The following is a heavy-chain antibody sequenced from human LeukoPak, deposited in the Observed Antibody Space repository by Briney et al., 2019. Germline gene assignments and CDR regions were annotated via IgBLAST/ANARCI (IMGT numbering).Heavy chain of an antibody. CDR2: ISYDGSNK. Sequence: PGGSLRLSCAASGFTFSSYAMHWVRQAPGKGLEWVAVISYDGSNKYYADSVKGRFTISRDNSKNTLYLQMNSLRAEDTAVYYCARVHFGELLSPADYWSQGTLVTVSS. CDR3: ARVHFGELLSPADY. V-gene: IGHV3-30-3*01. D-gene: IGHD3-10*01. CDR1: GFTFSSYA. J-gene: IGHJ4*02.